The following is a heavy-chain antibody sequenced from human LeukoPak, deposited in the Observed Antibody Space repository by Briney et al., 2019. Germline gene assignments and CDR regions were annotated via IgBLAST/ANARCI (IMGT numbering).Heavy chain of an antibody. Sequence: QSGGSLRLSCAASGFTFSSFWMSWVRQAPGKGLEWVANIKQDGSERNYVDSVRGRFTISRDNAKNLLYLQMNSLRAEDTAVYYCANGAEWPNIWGQGTLVTVSS. D-gene: IGHD3-3*01. V-gene: IGHV3-7*01. CDR2: IKQDGSER. J-gene: IGHJ4*02. CDR3: ANGAEWPNI. CDR1: GFTFSSFW.